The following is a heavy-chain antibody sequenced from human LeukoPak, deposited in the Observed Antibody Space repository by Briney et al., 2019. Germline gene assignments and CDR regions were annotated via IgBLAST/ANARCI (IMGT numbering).Heavy chain of an antibody. Sequence: NPGGSLRLSCAASGFTFSRYSMNWVRQAPGKGLEWVSSIKFGSDSINYADSVKGRFTISRDNAKNSLYLQMNSLRAEDTAVYFCAFNPRGTSPPDYFDYWGQGTLVTVSS. D-gene: IGHD3-16*01. CDR3: AFNPRGTSPPDYFDY. J-gene: IGHJ4*02. CDR2: IKFGSDSI. V-gene: IGHV3-21*01. CDR1: GFTFSRYS.